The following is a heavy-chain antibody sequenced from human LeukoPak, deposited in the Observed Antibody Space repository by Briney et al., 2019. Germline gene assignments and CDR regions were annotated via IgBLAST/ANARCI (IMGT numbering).Heavy chain of an antibody. Sequence: SETLSLTCTVSGXSISYYHWSWIRQPPGKGLEWIGDIYYSGMTNYIPSLKSRITMSADTSKNQFSLILSSVTAADTAVYYCARGRSSTSTFDAFDIWGQGTMVTVSS. CDR1: GXSISYYH. D-gene: IGHD2-2*01. CDR2: IYYSGMT. V-gene: IGHV4-59*01. CDR3: ARGRSSTSTFDAFDI. J-gene: IGHJ3*02.